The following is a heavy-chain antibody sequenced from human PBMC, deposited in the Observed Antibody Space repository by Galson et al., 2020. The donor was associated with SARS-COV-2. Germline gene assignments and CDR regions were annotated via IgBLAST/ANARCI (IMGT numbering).Heavy chain of an antibody. CDR1: GGSISSFY. V-gene: IGHV4-59*01. CDR3: ARGNYANPLVFDS. Sequence: SETLSLTCTVSGGSISSFYWSWIRQPPGKGLEWIGFIYYRGSTNYSPSLKSRVTISVDTSKTRFSLKLNSVTAADTAVYYCARGNYANPLVFDSWGQGTLVTVSS. J-gene: IGHJ4*02. D-gene: IGHD1-7*01. CDR2: IYYRGST.